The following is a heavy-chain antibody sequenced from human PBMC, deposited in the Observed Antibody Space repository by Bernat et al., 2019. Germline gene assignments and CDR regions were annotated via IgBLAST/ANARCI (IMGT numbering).Heavy chain of an antibody. CDR2: ISGSGGST. D-gene: IGHD3-22*01. V-gene: IGHV3-23*04. J-gene: IGHJ4*02. CDR1: GFTFSSYA. CDR3: AKGSRKKYYYDSSGSEIDY. Sequence: EVQLVESGGGLVQPGGSLRLSCAASGFTFSSYAMSWVRQAPGKGLEWVSAISGSGGSTYYADSVKGRFTISRDNSKNTLYLQMNSLRAEDTAVYYCAKGSRKKYYYDSSGSEIDYWGQGTLVTVSS.